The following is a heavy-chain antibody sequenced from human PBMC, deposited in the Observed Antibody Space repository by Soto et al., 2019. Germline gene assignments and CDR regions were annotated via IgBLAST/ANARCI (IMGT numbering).Heavy chain of an antibody. J-gene: IGHJ6*02. CDR3: ARAMTTVTRTYYYYGMDV. Sequence: SETLSLTCTVSGGSISSYYWSWIRQPPGKGLEWIGYIYYSGSANYNPSLKSRVTISVDTSKNQFSLKLSSVTAADTAVYYCARAMTTVTRTYYYYGMDVWGQGTTVTVSS. D-gene: IGHD4-17*01. CDR2: IYYSGSA. CDR1: GGSISSYY. V-gene: IGHV4-59*01.